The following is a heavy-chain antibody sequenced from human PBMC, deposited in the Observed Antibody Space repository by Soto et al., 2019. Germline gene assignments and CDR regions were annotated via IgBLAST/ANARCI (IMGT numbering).Heavy chain of an antibody. V-gene: IGHV4-38-2*02. CDR1: GYSISSGYY. J-gene: IGHJ4*02. Sequence: PWETLSLTCAVSGYSISSGYYWGWIRQPPGKGLEWIGSIYHSGSTYYNPSLKSRVTISVDTSKNQSSLKLSSVTAADTAVYYCARDGEGYSYGYHYFDYWGQGTLVTVSS. CDR2: IYHSGST. D-gene: IGHD5-18*01. CDR3: ARDGEGYSYGYHYFDY.